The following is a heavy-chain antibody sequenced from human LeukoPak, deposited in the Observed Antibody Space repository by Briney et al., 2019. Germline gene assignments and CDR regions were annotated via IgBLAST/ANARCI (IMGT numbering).Heavy chain of an antibody. CDR1: GFTFSSYA. CDR2: ISGSAGSK. J-gene: IGHJ4*02. Sequence: GGSLRLSCAASGFTFSSYAMSWVRQAPGKGLEWVSAISGSAGSKYYADSLKGRFTISRDNYKNTLYLQMNSLRAEDTAVYYCARYAYYYASGSYPSTERVFDYWGQGTLVTVSS. CDR3: ARYAYYYASGSYPSTERVFDY. D-gene: IGHD3-10*01. V-gene: IGHV3-23*01.